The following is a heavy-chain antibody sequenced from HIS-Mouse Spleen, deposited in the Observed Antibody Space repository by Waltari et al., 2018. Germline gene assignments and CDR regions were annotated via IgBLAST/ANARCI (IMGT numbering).Heavy chain of an antibody. CDR1: GFSPSTSGVG. CDR2: IYWDDDK. V-gene: IGHV2-5*02. Sequence: QITLKESGPTLVKPTQTLTLTCTFSGFSPSTSGVGVGSIRPPPGKALEWLALIYWDDDKRYSPSLKSRLTITKDTSKNQVVLTMTNMDPVDTATYYCAHSRDWGPPDAFDIWGQGTMVTVSS. D-gene: IGHD7-27*01. CDR3: AHSRDWGPPDAFDI. J-gene: IGHJ3*02.